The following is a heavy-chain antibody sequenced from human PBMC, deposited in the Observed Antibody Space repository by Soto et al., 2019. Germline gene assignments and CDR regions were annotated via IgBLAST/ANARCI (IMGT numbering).Heavy chain of an antibody. CDR1: GGTVSRYA. CDR2: ISPILDTA. J-gene: IGHJ4*02. V-gene: IGHV1-69*13. CDR3: ANPNYYDNSGPFDY. D-gene: IGHD3-22*01. Sequence: ASVKVSGNASGGTVSRYAISGVRHAPGQGLECMGGISPILDTANYPQMFQGRVTITADEPTPTAYMELSSLRSEDTAVYYCANPNYYDNSGPFDYWGQGTLVTVSS.